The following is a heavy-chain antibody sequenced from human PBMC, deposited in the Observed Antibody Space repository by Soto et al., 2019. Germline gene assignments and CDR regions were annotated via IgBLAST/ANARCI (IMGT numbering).Heavy chain of an antibody. CDR2: IRGVGDST. V-gene: IGHV3-23*01. CDR3: ANDESSGYVELY. D-gene: IGHD3-9*01. CDR1: GLRLRNFA. Sequence: GGSLRRSCAASGLRLRNFAMNWVRQAPGKGLEWLSTIRGVGDSTYYADSVRGRFTVSRDDSMNTVYLQINSLSADDTALYYCANDESSGYVELYLGLGTLVTVSS. J-gene: IGHJ4*02.